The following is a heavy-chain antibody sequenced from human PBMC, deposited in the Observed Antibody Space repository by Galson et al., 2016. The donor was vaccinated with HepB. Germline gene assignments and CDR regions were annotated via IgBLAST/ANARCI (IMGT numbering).Heavy chain of an antibody. D-gene: IGHD3-16*01. CDR1: GDTLSNHY. CDR3: ARSFWGKYETGYYHYALDV. V-gene: IGHV1-69*13. J-gene: IGHJ6*02. Sequence: SVKVSCKASGDTLSNHYLHWVRQAPGQGLEWMGGMIPMLATAHYAQRFQGRVTVSADESTSTAYIELSSLRSDDTAVYYCARSFWGKYETGYYHYALDVWGQGTTVTGSS. CDR2: MIPMLATA.